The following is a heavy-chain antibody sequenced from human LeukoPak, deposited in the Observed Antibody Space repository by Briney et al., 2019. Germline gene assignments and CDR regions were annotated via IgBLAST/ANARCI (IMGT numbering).Heavy chain of an antibody. D-gene: IGHD3-10*01. CDR3: ARGGNYYGSGSSDY. CDR2: IYYSGST. J-gene: IGHJ4*02. V-gene: IGHV4-39*07. CDR1: GGSISSSSYY. Sequence: PSETLSLTCTVSGGSISSSSYYWGWIRQPPGKGLEWIGSIYYSGSTYYNPSLKSRVTISVDTSKNQFSLKLSSVTAADTAVYYCARGGNYYGSGSSDYWGQGTLVTVSS.